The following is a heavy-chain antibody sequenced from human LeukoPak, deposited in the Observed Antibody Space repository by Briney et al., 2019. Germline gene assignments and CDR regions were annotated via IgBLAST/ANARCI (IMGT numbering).Heavy chain of an antibody. CDR1: GVSISSNY. V-gene: IGHV4-59*01. Sequence: SETLSLTCTVSGVSISSNYWSWIRQSPGRGLEWIGYMYHSGKTNYNPSLKSRVTISIDTSTNHLSLKLSSVTVADTAVYYCAGGGLRYYYGMDVWGQGTTVTVSS. D-gene: IGHD3-10*01. J-gene: IGHJ6*02. CDR3: AGGGLRYYYGMDV. CDR2: MYHSGKT.